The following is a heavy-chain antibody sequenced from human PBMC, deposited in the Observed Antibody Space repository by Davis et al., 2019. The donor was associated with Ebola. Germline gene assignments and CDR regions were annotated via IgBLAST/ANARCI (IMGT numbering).Heavy chain of an antibody. J-gene: IGHJ6*04. V-gene: IGHV3-21*01. CDR1: GFTFSSYA. Sequence: GESLKISCAASGFTFSSYAMSWVRQAPGKGLEWVSSISSSSSYIYYADSVKGRFTISRDNAKNSLYLQMNSLRAEDTAVYYCAIDTAMVGVRYYGMDVWGKGTTVTVSS. D-gene: IGHD5-18*01. CDR2: ISSSSSYI. CDR3: AIDTAMVGVRYYGMDV.